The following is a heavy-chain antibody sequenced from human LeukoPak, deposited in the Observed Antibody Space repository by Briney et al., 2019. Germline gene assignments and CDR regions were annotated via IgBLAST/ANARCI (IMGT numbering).Heavy chain of an antibody. CDR1: GFTFSSYA. CDR3: AKDRRDYPLFGY. CDR2: ISGSGGST. V-gene: IGHV3-23*01. Sequence: GGSLRLPCAASGFTFSSYAMSWVRQAPGKGLEWVSAISGSGGSTYYADSVKGRFTISRDNSKNTLYLQMNSLRAEDTAVYYCAKDRRDYPLFGYWGQGTLVTVSS. D-gene: IGHD4-17*01. J-gene: IGHJ4*02.